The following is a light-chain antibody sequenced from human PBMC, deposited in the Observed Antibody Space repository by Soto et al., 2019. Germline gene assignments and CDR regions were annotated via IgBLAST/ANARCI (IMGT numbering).Light chain of an antibody. J-gene: IGKJ1*01. Sequence: EIVLTQSPATLSVSPGERATLSCRASQSVTSNLAWYQRKPGQAPRLLIYGASTRATGIPARFSGSGSGTEFTLTISSLQSEDFALYYCQQYNDWPRRFGQGTKVEIK. V-gene: IGKV3-15*01. CDR1: QSVTSN. CDR3: QQYNDWPRR. CDR2: GAS.